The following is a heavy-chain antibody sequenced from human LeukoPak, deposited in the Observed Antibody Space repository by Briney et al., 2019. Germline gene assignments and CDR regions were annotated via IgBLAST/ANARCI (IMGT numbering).Heavy chain of an antibody. CDR1: GGSISSGSYY. D-gene: IGHD3-9*01. Sequence: SETLSLTCTVSGGSISSGSYYWGWIRQPPGKGLEWIGSIFHSGSTYYNPSLKSRVTISVDTSKNQFSLKLSSVTAADTAVYYWARDDQGVNYDILPVYYRAALGFDYWGQGTLVTASS. CDR2: IFHSGST. V-gene: IGHV4-39*07. CDR3: ARDDQGVNYDILPVYYRAALGFDY. J-gene: IGHJ4*02.